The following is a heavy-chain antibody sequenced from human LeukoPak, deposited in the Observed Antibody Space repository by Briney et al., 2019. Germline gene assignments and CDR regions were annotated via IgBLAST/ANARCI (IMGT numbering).Heavy chain of an antibody. Sequence: PSETLSLTCAVYGGSFSGYYWSWIRQPPGKGLEWIGEINHSRSTNYNPSLKSRVTISVDTSKNQFSLKLSSVTAADTAVYYCARHRRRHYYDSSGWHDAFDIWGQGTMVTVSS. J-gene: IGHJ3*02. CDR3: ARHRRRHYYDSSGWHDAFDI. CDR2: INHSRST. V-gene: IGHV4-34*01. CDR1: GGSFSGYY. D-gene: IGHD3-22*01.